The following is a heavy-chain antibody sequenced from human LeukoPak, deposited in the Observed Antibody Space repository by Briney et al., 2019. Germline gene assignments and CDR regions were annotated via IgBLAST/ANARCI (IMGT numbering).Heavy chain of an antibody. J-gene: IGHJ5*02. Sequence: SVKVSCKASGGTFSSYAISWVRQAPGQGLEWMGRIIPIFGTANYAQKFQGRVTITTDESTSTAYMELSSLRSKDTAVYYCAAWYNWNYGGSNWFDPWGQGTLVTVSS. CDR1: GGTFSSYA. CDR3: AAWYNWNYGGSNWFDP. D-gene: IGHD1-7*01. V-gene: IGHV1-69*05. CDR2: IIPIFGTA.